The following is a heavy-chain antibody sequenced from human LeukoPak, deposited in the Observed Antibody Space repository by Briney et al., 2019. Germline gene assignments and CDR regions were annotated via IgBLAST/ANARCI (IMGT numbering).Heavy chain of an antibody. CDR1: GYTFTGYY. V-gene: IGHV1-2*04. CDR3: ARVSNYGDPPWFDP. Sequence: ASVKVSCKASGYTFTGYYMHWVRQAPGQGLEWMGWINPNSGGTNYAQKFQGWVTMTRDTSISTAYMELSRLRSDDTAVYYCARVSNYGDPPWFDPWGQGTLDTVSS. J-gene: IGHJ5*02. D-gene: IGHD4-17*01. CDR2: INPNSGGT.